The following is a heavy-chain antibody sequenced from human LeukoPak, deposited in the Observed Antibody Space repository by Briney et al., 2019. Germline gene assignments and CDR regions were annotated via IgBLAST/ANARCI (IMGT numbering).Heavy chain of an antibody. Sequence: ASVKVSCKASGYTFTGYYMHWVRQAPGQGLEWMGWINPNSGGTNYAQKSQGRVTMTRDTSISTAYMELSRLRSDDTAVYYCAREQGAYCGGDCYPDAFDIWGQGTMVTVSS. J-gene: IGHJ3*02. D-gene: IGHD2-21*02. CDR2: INPNSGGT. V-gene: IGHV1-2*02. CDR3: AREQGAYCGGDCYPDAFDI. CDR1: GYTFTGYY.